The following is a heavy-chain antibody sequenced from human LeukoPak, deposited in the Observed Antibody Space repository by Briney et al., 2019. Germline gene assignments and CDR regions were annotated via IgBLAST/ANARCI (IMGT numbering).Heavy chain of an antibody. CDR2: IKPGNGDT. V-gene: IGHV1-3*01. Sequence: ASVKVSCKTSGYTFINYVVHWVRQAPGQRLEWMGWIKPGNGDTKYSQKFQGRVTITSDTSANTGYLELRSLTSEDTAVYYCARDLSSDSDTYYDYWGQGTLVAVSS. CDR3: ARDLSSDSDTYYDY. D-gene: IGHD3-3*01. J-gene: IGHJ4*02. CDR1: GYTFINYV.